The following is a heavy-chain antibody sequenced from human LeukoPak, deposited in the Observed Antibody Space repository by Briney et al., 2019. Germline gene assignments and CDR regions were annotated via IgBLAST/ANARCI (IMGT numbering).Heavy chain of an antibody. J-gene: IGHJ6*02. CDR1: GFTFSSYW. CDR3: ARDMGYYYDSSGYLAYYYYGMDV. D-gene: IGHD3-22*01. Sequence: GGSLGLSCAASGFTFSSYWMSWVRQAPGKGLEWVANIKQDGSEKYYVDSVKGRFTISRDNAKNSLYLQMNSLRAEDTAVYYCARDMGYYYDSSGYLAYYYYGMDVWGQGTTVTVSS. V-gene: IGHV3-7*01. CDR2: IKQDGSEK.